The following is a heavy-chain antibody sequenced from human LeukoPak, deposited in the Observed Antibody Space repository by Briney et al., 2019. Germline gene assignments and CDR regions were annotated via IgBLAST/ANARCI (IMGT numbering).Heavy chain of an antibody. CDR1: GGSISSYY. CDR3: ARNSIVGGTEYFDY. J-gene: IGHJ4*02. D-gene: IGHD1-26*01. Sequence: SETLSLTCTVSGGSISSYYWSWIRQPPGKGLEWIGYIYYSGSTNYNPSLKSRVTISVDTSENQFSLKLSSVTAADTAVYYCARNSIVGGTEYFDYWGQGTLVTVSS. V-gene: IGHV4-59*01. CDR2: IYYSGST.